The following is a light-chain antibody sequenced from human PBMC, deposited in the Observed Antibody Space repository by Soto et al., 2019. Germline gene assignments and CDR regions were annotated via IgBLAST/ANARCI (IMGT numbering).Light chain of an antibody. CDR3: KQYNNWLLWT. Sequence: IGMKISPAALSVSQEERATLSSRASQSVSSNLAWYQQKPGQAPRLLIYGASTRATGIPARFSGSGSGTEFTLTISSLQSEDFAVYYCKQYNNWLLWTFGQGTKVDI. V-gene: IGKV3-15*01. J-gene: IGKJ1*01. CDR1: QSVSSN. CDR2: GAS.